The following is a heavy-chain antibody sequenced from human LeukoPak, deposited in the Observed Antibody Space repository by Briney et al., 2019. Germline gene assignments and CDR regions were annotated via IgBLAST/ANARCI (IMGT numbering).Heavy chain of an antibody. J-gene: IGHJ1*01. V-gene: IGHV3-23*01. CDR2: ISGSGGST. D-gene: IGHD6-13*01. CDR3: AKPAAAGPINENFQH. Sequence: GGSLRLSCAASGFTFSSYAMSWVRQAPGKGLEWVSGISGSGGSTYYADSVKGRFTISRDNSKNTPYLQVYRLKVEDTAVYYCAKPAAAGPINENFQHWGQGTLVTVSS. CDR1: GFTFSSYA.